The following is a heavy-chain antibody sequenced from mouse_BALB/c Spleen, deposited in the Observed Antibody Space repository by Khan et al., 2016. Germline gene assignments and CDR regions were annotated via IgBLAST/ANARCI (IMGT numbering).Heavy chain of an antibody. CDR2: ISSGGSYT. J-gene: IGHJ4*01. CDR1: GFTFSNYG. V-gene: IGHV5-6*01. D-gene: IGHD1-1*01. Sequence: EVELVESGGDLVKPGGSLKLSCAASGFTFSNYGMSWVRQTPDKRLEWVATISSGGSYTYYPDSVKGRFTISSDNAKNTLYLHMSSLKSEDTAMFYCARGVYYGSSYKYAMDYWGQGTSVTVSS. CDR3: ARGVYYGSSYKYAMDY.